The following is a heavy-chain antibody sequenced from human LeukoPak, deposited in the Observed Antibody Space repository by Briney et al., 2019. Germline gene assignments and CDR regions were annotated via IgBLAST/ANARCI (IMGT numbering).Heavy chain of an antibody. Sequence: SVKVSCKASGGTFSSYAISWVRQAPGQGLEWMGRIIPIFGTANYAQKFQGRVTITTDESTSTAYMELSSLRSEDTAAYYCARPYYGSGSYSNEYFQHWGQGTLVTVSS. CDR1: GGTFSSYA. CDR2: IIPIFGTA. J-gene: IGHJ1*01. D-gene: IGHD3-10*01. V-gene: IGHV1-69*05. CDR3: ARPYYGSGSYSNEYFQH.